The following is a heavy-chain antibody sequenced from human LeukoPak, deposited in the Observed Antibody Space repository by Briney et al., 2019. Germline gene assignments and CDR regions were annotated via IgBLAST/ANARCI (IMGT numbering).Heavy chain of an antibody. Sequence: GGSLRLSCAASGFTFSSYAMHWARQAPGKGLEWVAVISYDGSNKYYADSVKGRFTISRDNSKNTLYLQMNSLRAEDTAVYYCAREGAGNWFDPWGQGTLVTVSS. CDR2: ISYDGSNK. J-gene: IGHJ5*02. D-gene: IGHD1-26*01. CDR1: GFTFSSYA. V-gene: IGHV3-30-3*01. CDR3: AREGAGNWFDP.